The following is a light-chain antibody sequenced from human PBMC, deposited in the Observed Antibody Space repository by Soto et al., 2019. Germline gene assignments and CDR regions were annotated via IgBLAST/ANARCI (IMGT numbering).Light chain of an antibody. Sequence: SVLTQPASVSGSPGQSITISSTGTSSDFGGYNSVSWYRQHPGKAPKLIIYDVTNRPSGVSSRFSASKSGYTASLTISGLQAEDEADYYCSSYTSTSTLYVFGTGTKVTVL. CDR2: DVT. J-gene: IGLJ1*01. CDR1: SSDFGGYNS. V-gene: IGLV2-14*01. CDR3: SSYTSTSTLYV.